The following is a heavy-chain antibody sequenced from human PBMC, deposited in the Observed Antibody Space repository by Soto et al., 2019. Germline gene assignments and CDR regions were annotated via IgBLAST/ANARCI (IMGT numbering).Heavy chain of an antibody. V-gene: IGHV4-31*03. CDR2: IYYSGST. CDR3: ARDRSLVRGVIITRWFDP. CDR1: GGSISSGGYY. J-gene: IGHJ5*02. Sequence: SETLSLTCTVSGGSISSGGYYWSWIRQHPGKGLEWIGYIYYSGSTYYNPSLKSRVTISVDTSKNQFSLKLSSVTAADTAVYYCARDRSLVRGVIITRWFDPWGQGTLVTVSS. D-gene: IGHD3-10*01.